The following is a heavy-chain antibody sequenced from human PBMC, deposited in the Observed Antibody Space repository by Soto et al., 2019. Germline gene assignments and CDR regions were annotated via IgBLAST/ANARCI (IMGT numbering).Heavy chain of an antibody. V-gene: IGHV1-69*06. CDR2: IIPIFGTA. D-gene: IGHD2-2*01. CDR1: ARTFSSYD. J-gene: IGHJ6*01. Sequence: AVKVCCKASARTFSSYDISWVRQAPGQGLEWMGGIIPIFGTANYAQKFQGRVTITADKSTSTAYMELSSLRSEDTAVYYCARRVRYCSSSSCKNCGMGVW. CDR3: ARRVRYCSSSSCKNCGMGV.